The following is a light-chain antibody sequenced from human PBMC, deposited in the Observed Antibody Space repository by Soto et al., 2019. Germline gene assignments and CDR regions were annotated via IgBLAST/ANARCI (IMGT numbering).Light chain of an antibody. CDR1: QRVSSN. Sequence: EVVMTQSPATLSVSPGERATLSCRASQRVSSNLAWYQQKPGQAPRLLIYGASTRATGFPARFSGSGSGTEFTLTISSLQSEDFATYYCQQYNSYRAFGQGTKVDI. CDR3: QQYNSYRA. CDR2: GAS. V-gene: IGKV3-15*01. J-gene: IGKJ1*01.